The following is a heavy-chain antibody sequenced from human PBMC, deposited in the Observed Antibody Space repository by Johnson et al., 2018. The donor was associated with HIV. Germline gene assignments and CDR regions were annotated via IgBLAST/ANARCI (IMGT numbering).Heavy chain of an antibody. D-gene: IGHD2-2*01. CDR2: LCYDGRNN. Sequence: QVLLVESGGGVVQPGRSLRLSCAASGFTFSSYGMHWVRQAPGKGLEWVAALCYDGRNNNYAESVKCRFTVYTDNSKYTLFLHMDNLRSDDTVVYFCARDWYCSSTFCSERVLKDAFDIWGQGTMVTVSS. CDR3: ARDWYCSSTFCSERVLKDAFDI. CDR1: GFTFSSYG. V-gene: IGHV3-30*19. J-gene: IGHJ3*02.